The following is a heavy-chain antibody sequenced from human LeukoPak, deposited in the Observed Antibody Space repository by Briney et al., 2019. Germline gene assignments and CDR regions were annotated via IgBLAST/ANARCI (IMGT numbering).Heavy chain of an antibody. J-gene: IGHJ4*02. D-gene: IGHD3-10*01. CDR2: IYHSGST. Sequence: TTSETLSLTCAVSGGSISSGGYSWSWIRQPPGKGLEWIGYIYHSGSTYYNPSLKSRVTISVDRSKNQFSLKLSSVTAADTAVYYCARDSRGGSGSYHLDHWGQGTLVTVSS. CDR1: GGSISSGGYS. V-gene: IGHV4-30-2*01. CDR3: ARDSRGGSGSYHLDH.